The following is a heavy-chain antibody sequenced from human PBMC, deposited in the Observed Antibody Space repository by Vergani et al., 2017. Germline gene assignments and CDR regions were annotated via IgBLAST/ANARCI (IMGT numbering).Heavy chain of an antibody. D-gene: IGHD6-13*01. V-gene: IGHV4-59*01. CDR3: ARGRYSSSSPGGWFYP. Sequence: QVQLQESGPGLVKPSETLSLTCTVSGGSISSYYWSWIRQPPGKGLEWIGYIYYSGGTNYKPSLKSRVTISVDTSKNQFSLKLSSVPAADTAVYYCARGRYSSSSPGGWFYPWGQGTLVTVSS. CDR2: IYYSGGT. CDR1: GGSISSYY. J-gene: IGHJ5*02.